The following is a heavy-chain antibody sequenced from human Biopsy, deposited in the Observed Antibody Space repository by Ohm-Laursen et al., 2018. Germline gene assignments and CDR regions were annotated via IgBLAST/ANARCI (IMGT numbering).Heavy chain of an antibody. Sequence: TLSLTCAVSGGSISNYYWSWIRPPAGQGLEWIGRIYSSGSTNYNPSLKSRVIMSEDTSKKQFSLILSPMTAADTAVYYCARVPLPGIGAAYQGRFLYGMDVWGQGTTVSVSS. D-gene: IGHD6-13*01. CDR3: ARVPLPGIGAAYQGRFLYGMDV. J-gene: IGHJ6*02. V-gene: IGHV4-59*10. CDR2: IYSSGST. CDR1: GGSISNYY.